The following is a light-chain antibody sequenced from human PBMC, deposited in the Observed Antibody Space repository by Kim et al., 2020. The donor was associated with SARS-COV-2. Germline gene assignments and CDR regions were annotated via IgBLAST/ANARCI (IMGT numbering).Light chain of an antibody. CDR1: QSGSSSY. CDR2: GAS. V-gene: IGKV3-20*01. Sequence: PGERATLAYRASQSGSSSYLSWYQQKPGQAPRLLIYGASSSATGIPDRFSGSGSGTDFTLTISRLEPEDFAVYYCQQYGSSPPFTFGPGTKVDIK. CDR3: QQYGSSPPFT. J-gene: IGKJ3*01.